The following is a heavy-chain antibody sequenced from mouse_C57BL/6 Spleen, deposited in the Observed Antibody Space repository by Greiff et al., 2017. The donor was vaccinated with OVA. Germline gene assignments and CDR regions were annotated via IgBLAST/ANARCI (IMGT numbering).Heavy chain of an antibody. J-gene: IGHJ4*01. V-gene: IGHV1-64*01. D-gene: IGHD4-1*01. CDR1: GYTFTSYW. CDR2: IHPNSGST. CDR3: ARLYWDRYYAMDY. Sequence: VQLQQPGAELVKPGASVKLSCKASGYTFTSYWMHWVKQRPGQGLEWIGMIHPNSGSTNYNEKFKSKATLTVDKSSSTAYMQLSSLTSEDSAVYYCARLYWDRYYAMDYWGQGTSVTVSS.